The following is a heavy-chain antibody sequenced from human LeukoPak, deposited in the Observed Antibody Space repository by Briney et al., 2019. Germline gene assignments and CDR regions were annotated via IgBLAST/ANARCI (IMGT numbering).Heavy chain of an antibody. CDR1: GGTFISYA. CDR3: AGWEGGNSGYYFDY. CDR2: IIPIFGIA. Sequence: SVKVSCKASGGTFISYAISWVRQAPGQGLEWMGGIIPIFGIANYAQKFQGRVTITADKSTSTAYMELSSLRSEDTAVYYCAGWEGGNSGYYFDYWGQGTLVTVSS. J-gene: IGHJ4*02. D-gene: IGHD4-23*01. V-gene: IGHV1-69*10.